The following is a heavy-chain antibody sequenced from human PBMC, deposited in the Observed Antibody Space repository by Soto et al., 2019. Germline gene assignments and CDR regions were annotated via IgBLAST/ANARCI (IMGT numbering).Heavy chain of an antibody. CDR3: VRVGVGIGNHFES. CDR1: NGSISGFY. D-gene: IGHD1-26*01. Sequence: SETLSLTCSVSNGSISGFYWTWIRQPPGKILEWIGYIHYSGRTDYNPSLTSRATMSVDTSKNQFSLNLKSITAADTAVYYCVRVGVGIGNHFESWGRGTLVTGS. CDR2: IHYSGRT. J-gene: IGHJ4*02. V-gene: IGHV4-59*12.